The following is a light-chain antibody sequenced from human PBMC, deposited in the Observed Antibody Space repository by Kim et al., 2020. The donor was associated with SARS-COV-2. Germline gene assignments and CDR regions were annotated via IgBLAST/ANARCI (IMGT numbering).Light chain of an antibody. Sequence: EIVLTQSPGTLSLSPGERATLSCRASQSVRNNYLAWYQQKPGQAPRLLISGASSRATGIPDRFSGSGSGTDFTLTISRLDPEDFAVYYCQQYRSSPPMYTFGQGNKLEI. CDR1: QSVRNNY. V-gene: IGKV3-20*01. J-gene: IGKJ2*01. CDR3: QQYRSSPPMYT. CDR2: GAS.